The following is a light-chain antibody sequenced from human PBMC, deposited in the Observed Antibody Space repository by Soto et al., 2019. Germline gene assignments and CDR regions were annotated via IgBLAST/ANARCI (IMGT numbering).Light chain of an antibody. CDR3: CSYGGSFPYV. Sequence: QSVLTQPASVSGSPGQSITISCTGTSSDVGGYNYVSWYQQHPGKAPKLIIYAVTNRPSGVSIRFSGSKSGNTASLTISGLQAEDEADYYCCSYGGSFPYVFGTGTKVTVL. CDR1: SSDVGGYNY. CDR2: AVT. V-gene: IGLV2-14*01. J-gene: IGLJ1*01.